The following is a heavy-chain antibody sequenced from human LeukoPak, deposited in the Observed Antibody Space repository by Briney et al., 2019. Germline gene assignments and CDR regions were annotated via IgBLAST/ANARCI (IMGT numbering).Heavy chain of an antibody. V-gene: IGHV1-69*01. CDR2: IIPIFGTA. Sequence: GSSVKVSCKASGGTFSSYAISWVRQAPGQGLEWMGGIIPIFGTANYAQKFQGRVTITADESTSTAYMELSSLRSEDTAVYYCARDYREMATIRDWGSPQYYYYGMDVWGQGTTVTVSS. J-gene: IGHJ6*02. CDR3: ARDYREMATIRDWGSPQYYYYGMDV. D-gene: IGHD5-24*01. CDR1: GGTFSSYA.